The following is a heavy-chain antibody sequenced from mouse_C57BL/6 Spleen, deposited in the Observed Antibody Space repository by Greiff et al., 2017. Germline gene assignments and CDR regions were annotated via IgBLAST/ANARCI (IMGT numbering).Heavy chain of an antibody. V-gene: IGHV1-61*01. Sequence: QVHVKQSGAELVRPGSSVKLSCKASGYTFTSYWMDWVKQRPGQGLEWIGNIYPSDSETHYNQKFKDKATLTVDKSSSTAYMQLSSLTSEDSAVYYCAREDYDGYYGNWGQGTTLTVSS. CDR3: AREDYDGYYGN. CDR2: IYPSDSET. J-gene: IGHJ2*01. CDR1: GYTFTSYW. D-gene: IGHD2-3*01.